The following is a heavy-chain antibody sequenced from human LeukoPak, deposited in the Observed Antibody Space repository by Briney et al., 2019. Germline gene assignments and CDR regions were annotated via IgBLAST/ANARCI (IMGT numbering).Heavy chain of an antibody. V-gene: IGHV4-39*01. CDR2: IYYSGST. J-gene: IGHJ6*03. D-gene: IGHD6-13*01. CDR3: ARHAYSSSWGGSTDYYYMDV. CDR1: GGSISSSSYY. Sequence: SETLSLTCSVSGGSISSSSYYWGWIRQPPGKGLEWIGGIYYSGSTYYNPSLKSRVTISVDTSKNQFSLKLSSVTAADTAVYYCARHAYSSSWGGSTDYYYMDVWGKGTTVTISS.